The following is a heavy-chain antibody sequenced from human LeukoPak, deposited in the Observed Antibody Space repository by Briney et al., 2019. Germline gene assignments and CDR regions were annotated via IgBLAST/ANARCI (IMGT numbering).Heavy chain of an antibody. V-gene: IGHV1-2*02. CDR1: GYTFTVYH. J-gene: IGHJ4*02. D-gene: IGHD3-10*01. CDR2: ISPDNGGT. Sequence: ASVKVSCKASGYTFTVYHLHWVRQAPGQGLEWMGWISPDNGGTNYAQKFQGRVTMTRDPSSTTAYMEMTRLTSADTAVHYCARVGYYGSGTFGYWGQGAQVTVSS. CDR3: ARVGYYGSGTFGY.